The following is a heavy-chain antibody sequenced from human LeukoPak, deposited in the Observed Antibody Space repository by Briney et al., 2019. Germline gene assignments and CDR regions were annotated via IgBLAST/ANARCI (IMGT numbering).Heavy chain of an antibody. J-gene: IGHJ6*02. Sequence: GGSLRLSCAASGFTFSSYAMSWVRQAPGKGLEWVSSISSSSSYIYYADSVKGRFTISRDNAKNSLYLQMNSLRAEDTAVYYCARDKSFEGYCSSTSCLRYYYYGMDVWGQGTTVTVSS. CDR2: ISSSSSYI. CDR1: GFTFSSYA. D-gene: IGHD2-2*01. V-gene: IGHV3-21*01. CDR3: ARDKSFEGYCSSTSCLRYYYYGMDV.